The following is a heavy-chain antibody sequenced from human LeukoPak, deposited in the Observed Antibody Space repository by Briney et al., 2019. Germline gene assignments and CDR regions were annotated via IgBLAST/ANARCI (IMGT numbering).Heavy chain of an antibody. CDR3: ARDWGHLDAFDI. Sequence: GALVKVSCKASGYTFTGYYMHWVRQAPGQGLEWMGWINPNSGGTNYAQKFQGRVTMTRDTSISTAYMELSRLRSDDTAVYYCARDWGHLDAFDIWGQGTMVTVSS. CDR1: GYTFTGYY. CDR2: INPNSGGT. V-gene: IGHV1-2*02. D-gene: IGHD3-16*01. J-gene: IGHJ3*02.